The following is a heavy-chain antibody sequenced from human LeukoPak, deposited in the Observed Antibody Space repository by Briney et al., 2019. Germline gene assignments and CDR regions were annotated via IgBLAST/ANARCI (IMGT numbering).Heavy chain of an antibody. CDR3: ARRDYGDCAGDYYYYMDV. D-gene: IGHD4-17*01. J-gene: IGHJ6*03. Sequence: ASVKVSCKASGYTFTSYGISWVGQAPGQGIEWMGWISAYNGNTNYAQKLQGRVTMTTDTSTSTAYMERRSLRSDDTAVYYCARRDYGDCAGDYYYYMDVWGKGTTLTVSS. CDR1: GYTFTSYG. V-gene: IGHV1-18*01. CDR2: ISAYNGNT.